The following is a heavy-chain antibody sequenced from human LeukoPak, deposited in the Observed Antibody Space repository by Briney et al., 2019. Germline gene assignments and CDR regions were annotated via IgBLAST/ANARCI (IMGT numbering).Heavy chain of an antibody. CDR1: GDSVSSNSAA. CDR3: VRHEYSGSYPPREFDY. V-gene: IGHV6-1*01. D-gene: IGHD1-26*01. CDR2: TYYRSKWYN. J-gene: IGHJ4*02. Sequence: SQTLSLTCAISGDSVSSNSAAWNWIRQSPSRGLEWLGRTYYRSKWYNDYAVSVKSRITINPDTSKNQFSLQLNSVTPEDTAVYYCVRHEYSGSYPPREFDYWGQGTLVTVSS.